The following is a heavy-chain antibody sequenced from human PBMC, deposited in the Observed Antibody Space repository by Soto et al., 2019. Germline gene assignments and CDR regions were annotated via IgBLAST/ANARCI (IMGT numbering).Heavy chain of an antibody. Sequence: QVQLVQSGAEVKKPGASVKVSCKASGYTFSSYGISWVRQAPGQGLEWMGWISAYNGNTNYAQKVQGRVTMTTDTSTSTAYMELRSLRSDDTAVYYCARDHYYGSETYYKLGNFYYGMDVWGLGTTVTVSS. D-gene: IGHD3-10*01. J-gene: IGHJ6*02. CDR3: ARDHYYGSETYYKLGNFYYGMDV. V-gene: IGHV1-18*04. CDR1: GYTFSSYG. CDR2: ISAYNGNT.